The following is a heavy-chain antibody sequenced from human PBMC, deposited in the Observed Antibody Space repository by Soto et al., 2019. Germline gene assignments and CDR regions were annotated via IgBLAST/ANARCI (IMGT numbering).Heavy chain of an antibody. D-gene: IGHD5-18*01. CDR2: ISYSGGNT. V-gene: IGHV3-23*01. Sequence: PGGSLRLSCAASGFTFSSYAMSWVRQAPGKGLEWVSSISYSGGNTYYADSVKGRFTISRDNFKNALYLQMNSLRVEDTAVYYCAKVPTGEMGTVFQAFDIWGQGTMVTVSS. CDR3: AKVPTGEMGTVFQAFDI. J-gene: IGHJ3*02. CDR1: GFTFSSYA.